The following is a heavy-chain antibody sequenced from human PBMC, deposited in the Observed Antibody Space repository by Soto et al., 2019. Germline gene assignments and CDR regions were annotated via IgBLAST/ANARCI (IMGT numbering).Heavy chain of an antibody. J-gene: IGHJ4*02. CDR3: ARFITGMTFGVSDY. CDR2: IYYSGST. D-gene: IGHD1-20*01. Sequence: SETLSLTCTVSGGSISSGGYYWSWIRQHPGKGLEWIGYIYYSGSTYYNPSLKSRVTISVDTSKNQFSLKLSSVTAADTAVYYCARFITGMTFGVSDYWGQGTLVTVSS. CDR1: GGSISSGGYY. V-gene: IGHV4-31*03.